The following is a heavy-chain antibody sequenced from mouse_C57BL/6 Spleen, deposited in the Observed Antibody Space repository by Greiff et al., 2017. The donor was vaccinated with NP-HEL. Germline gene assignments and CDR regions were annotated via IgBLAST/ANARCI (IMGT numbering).Heavy chain of an antibody. CDR1: GYTFTSYW. CDR3: ARRDLYDGYYDYAMDY. CDR2: IDPSDSYT. V-gene: IGHV1-69*01. D-gene: IGHD2-3*01. Sequence: VQLQQSGAELVMPGASVKLSCKASGYTFTSYWMHWVKQRPGQGLEWIGEIDPSDSYTNYNQKFKGKSTLTVDKSSSTAYMQLSSLTSEDSAVYYCARRDLYDGYYDYAMDYWGQGTSVTVSS. J-gene: IGHJ4*01.